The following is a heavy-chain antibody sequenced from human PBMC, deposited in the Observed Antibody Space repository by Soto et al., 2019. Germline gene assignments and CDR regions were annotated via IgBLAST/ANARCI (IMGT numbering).Heavy chain of an antibody. D-gene: IGHD3-10*01. Sequence: ASVKVSCKASGYTFTNYGISWVRQAPGQGLEWMGWINVYNGNTKYAQKVQGRVTMTTDTSTSTAYMELRSLRSDDTAVYYCASGTGYGSGPPDYWGQGTLVTVSS. V-gene: IGHV1-18*01. CDR2: INVYNGNT. CDR1: GYTFTNYG. CDR3: ASGTGYGSGPPDY. J-gene: IGHJ4*02.